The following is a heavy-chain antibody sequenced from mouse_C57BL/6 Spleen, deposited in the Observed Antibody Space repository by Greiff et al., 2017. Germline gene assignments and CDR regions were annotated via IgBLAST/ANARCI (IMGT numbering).Heavy chain of an antibody. J-gene: IGHJ2*01. CDR3: ARGDYYGSSYFDY. Sequence: VQLQQPGAELVKPGASVKMSCKASGYTFTSYWITWVKQRPGQGLEWIGDIYPGSGSTNYNEKFKSKATLTVNTSSSTAYMQLSSQTSEDSAVYYCARGDYYGSSYFDYWGQGTTLTVSS. CDR2: IYPGSGST. D-gene: IGHD1-1*01. CDR1: GYTFTSYW. V-gene: IGHV1-55*01.